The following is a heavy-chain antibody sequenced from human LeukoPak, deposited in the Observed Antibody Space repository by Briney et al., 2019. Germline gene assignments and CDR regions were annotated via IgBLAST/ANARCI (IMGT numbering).Heavy chain of an antibody. CDR3: VKGIVVVTARAFDY. CDR1: GFTFNHYA. D-gene: IGHD2-21*02. V-gene: IGHV3-64D*06. J-gene: IGHJ4*02. CDR2: ISSNGGST. Sequence: GGSLRLSCAASGFTFNHYAMTWVRQAPGKGLEYVSAISSNGGSTYYADSVKGRFTISRDNSKNTLYLQMSSLRPEDTAVYYCVKGIVVVTARAFDYWGQGTLVTVSS.